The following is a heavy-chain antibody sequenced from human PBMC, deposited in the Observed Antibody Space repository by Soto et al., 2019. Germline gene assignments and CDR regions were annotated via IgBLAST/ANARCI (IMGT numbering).Heavy chain of an antibody. V-gene: IGHV4-39*02. D-gene: IGHD1-1*01. J-gene: IGHJ4*02. Sequence: SETLSLTCTVSGGSITRTNYYWGWVRQPPGKGLEWIGSIHHSGATFYNPSLKSRLSFSVDTSKNHFSLRLTSVTAADTAIYNCAGELQSAPRQWGQGMLVTVSS. CDR3: AGELQSAPRQ. CDR2: IHHSGAT. CDR1: GGSITRTNYY.